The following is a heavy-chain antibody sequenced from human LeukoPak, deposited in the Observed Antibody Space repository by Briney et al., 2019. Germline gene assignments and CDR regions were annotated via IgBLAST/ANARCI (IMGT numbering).Heavy chain of an antibody. CDR2: IIPIFGTA. CDR1: GGTFISHA. J-gene: IGHJ4*02. CDR3: ARLGGHRDPNDY. Sequence: SVKVSCKASGGTFISHAISWVRQAPGQGLEWMGGIIPIFGTANYAQKFQGRVTINADESTSTVYMELSSLRSEDTAVYYCARLGGHRDPNDYWGQGTLVTVSS. D-gene: IGHD1-26*01. V-gene: IGHV1-69*01.